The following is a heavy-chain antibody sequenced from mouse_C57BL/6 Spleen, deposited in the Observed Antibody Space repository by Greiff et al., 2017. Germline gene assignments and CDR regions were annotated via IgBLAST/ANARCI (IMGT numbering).Heavy chain of an antibody. J-gene: IGHJ4*01. Sequence: QVQLQQPGAELVKPGASVKMSCKASGYTFTSYWITWVKQRPGQGLEWIGDIYPGSGSTNYNEKFKSKATLTVDTSSGIAYMQRSSLTSEDSAVYYCARPGYDYVGAMDYWGQGTSVTVSS. CDR1: GYTFTSYW. CDR2: IYPGSGST. D-gene: IGHD2-4*01. V-gene: IGHV1-55*01. CDR3: ARPGYDYVGAMDY.